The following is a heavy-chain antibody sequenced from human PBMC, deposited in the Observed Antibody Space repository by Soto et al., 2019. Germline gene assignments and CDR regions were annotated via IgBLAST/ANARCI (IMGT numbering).Heavy chain of an antibody. D-gene: IGHD2-15*01. V-gene: IGHV1-69*01. CDR2: IIPIFGTA. CDR1: GGTFSSYA. J-gene: IGHJ3*02. CDR3: ARERRVVVVAADAFDI. Sequence: QVQLVQSGAEVKKPGSSVKVSCKASGGTFSSYAISWVRQAPGHGLEWMGGIIPIFGTANYAQKFQGRVTITADESTSTAYMELSSLRSEDTAVYYCARERRVVVVAADAFDIWGQGTMVTVSS.